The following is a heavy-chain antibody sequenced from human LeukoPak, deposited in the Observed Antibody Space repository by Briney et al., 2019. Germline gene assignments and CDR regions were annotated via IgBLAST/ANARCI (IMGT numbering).Heavy chain of an antibody. Sequence: PGGSLRLSCAASGFTFSRYNSNWVRQAPGKGLEWVSSISADSTDIQYADSVKGRFTIFRDNAKNSLYLQMNSLRVDDTAVYYCATGDGWCFVDWGQGTLVTVSS. CDR2: ISADSTDI. V-gene: IGHV3-21*01. J-gene: IGHJ4*02. CDR1: GFTFSRYN. D-gene: IGHD6-19*01. CDR3: ATGDGWCFVD.